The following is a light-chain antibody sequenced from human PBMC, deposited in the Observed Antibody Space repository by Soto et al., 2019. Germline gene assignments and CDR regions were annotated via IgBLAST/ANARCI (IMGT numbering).Light chain of an antibody. CDR1: QSISHF. J-gene: IGKJ1*01. CDR2: DAS. V-gene: IGKV1-5*01. CDR3: QQYNSDPPWT. Sequence: DIQMAQSPSTLSTSVGDRVTITCRASQSISHFLAWYQQKPGRAPKLLIYDASSLESGVPSRFSGSGSGTEFTLTISSLQPDDFATYYCQQYNSDPPWTFGPGT.